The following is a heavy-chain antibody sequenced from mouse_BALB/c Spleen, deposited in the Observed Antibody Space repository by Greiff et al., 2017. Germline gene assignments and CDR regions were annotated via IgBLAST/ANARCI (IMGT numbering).Heavy chain of an antibody. Sequence: EVQLVESGGGLVKPGGSLKLSCAASGFTFSSYAMSWVRQTPEKRLEWVASISSGGSTYYPDSVKGRFTISRDNARNILYLQMSSLRSEDTAMYYCAREVRGWFAYWGQGTLVTVSA. V-gene: IGHV5-6-5*01. CDR3: AREVRGWFAY. J-gene: IGHJ3*01. CDR2: ISSGGST. CDR1: GFTFSSYA. D-gene: IGHD2-14*01.